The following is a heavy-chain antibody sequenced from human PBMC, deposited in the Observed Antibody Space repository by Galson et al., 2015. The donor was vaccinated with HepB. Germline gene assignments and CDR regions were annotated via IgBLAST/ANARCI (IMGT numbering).Heavy chain of an antibody. V-gene: IGHV7-4-1*02. CDR3: VRDTDCGGNCFDY. CDR2: IQTNTGNP. CDR1: GYTFTTYT. J-gene: IGHJ4*02. Sequence: SVKVSCKASGYTFTTYTMNWVRQAPGRRLEWMGWIQTNTGNPTYAQGFTGRFAFSLDTSVSTAYLQISSLKAEDSAVYYCVRDTDCGGNCFDYWGQGTLVTVSS. D-gene: IGHD2-21*01.